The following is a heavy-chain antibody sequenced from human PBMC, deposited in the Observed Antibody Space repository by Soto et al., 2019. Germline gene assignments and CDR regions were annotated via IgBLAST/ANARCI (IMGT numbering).Heavy chain of an antibody. CDR1: GGTCSIYA. D-gene: IGHD6-6*01. Sequence: SVKVSCKASGGTCSIYAISWVLQSPLQWREWMGGIIPIFGTANYAQKFQGRVTITADESTSTAYMELSSLRSEDTAVYYCAYRGPAARPPSYYYYGMDVWGQGTTVTVSS. V-gene: IGHV1-69*13. J-gene: IGHJ6*02. CDR2: IIPIFGTA. CDR3: AYRGPAARPPSYYYYGMDV.